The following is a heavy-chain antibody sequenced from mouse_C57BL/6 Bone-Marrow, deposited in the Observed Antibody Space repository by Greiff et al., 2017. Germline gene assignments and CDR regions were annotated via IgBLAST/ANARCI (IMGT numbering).Heavy chain of an antibody. CDR2: ISYSGST. Sequence: EVQLKESGPGMVKPSQSLSLTCTVTGYSITSGYDWHWIRHFPGNKLEWMGYISYSGSTNYNPSLKSRISITHDTSKNHFFLKLNSVTTEDTATYYCARGRGLHYAMDYWGQGTSVTVSS. D-gene: IGHD2-4*01. J-gene: IGHJ4*01. CDR1: GYSITSGYD. V-gene: IGHV3-1*01. CDR3: ARGRGLHYAMDY.